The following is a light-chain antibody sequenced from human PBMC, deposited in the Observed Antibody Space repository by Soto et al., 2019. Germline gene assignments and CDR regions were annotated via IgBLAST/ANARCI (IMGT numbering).Light chain of an antibody. CDR1: QSISSW. CDR2: DAS. J-gene: IGKJ1*01. CDR3: QQYNSDPWT. Sequence: DIQMTQSPSTLSASVGDRVTITCRASQSISSWLAWYQQKPGKAPKLLIYDASSLESGVPSRFSGSGSGTEFTLTISSLQHDDFATYYCQQYNSDPWTFGQGTKVEIK. V-gene: IGKV1-5*01.